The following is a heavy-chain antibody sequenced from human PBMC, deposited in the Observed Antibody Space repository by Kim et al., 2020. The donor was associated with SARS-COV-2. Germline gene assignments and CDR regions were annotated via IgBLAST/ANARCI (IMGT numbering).Heavy chain of an antibody. CDR1: GFTFNNYA. J-gene: IGHJ3*02. V-gene: IGHV3-NL1*01. Sequence: GGSLRLSCAASGFTFNNYAIHWVRQSPGKGLEWVAFVSGGGRNTYYVDSVKGRFTISRDNSKNTLYLQMNSLRAEDTAVYYCAKDDRSGGDGLGASDTWGDGEIVTVSS. CDR3: AKDDRSGGDGLGASDT. CDR2: VSGGGRNT. D-gene: IGHD2-21*02.